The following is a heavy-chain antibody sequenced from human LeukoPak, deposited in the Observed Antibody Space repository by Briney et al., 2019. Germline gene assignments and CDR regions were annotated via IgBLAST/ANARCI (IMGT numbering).Heavy chain of an antibody. CDR2: LIPIFVIA. CDR1: GGTLSSYA. J-gene: IGHJ6*04. V-gene: IGHV1-69*01. Sequence: ASAKVSRKASGGTLSSYAISRGRPAPRQGREWMGGLIPIFVIANYAQKFQGRITITAAESTSTAYMELSSLRPEDTAVYYCARTGRATEAYCGGDCYSHYGMDVWGEGTTVTVSS. D-gene: IGHD2-21*02. CDR3: ARTGRATEAYCGGDCYSHYGMDV.